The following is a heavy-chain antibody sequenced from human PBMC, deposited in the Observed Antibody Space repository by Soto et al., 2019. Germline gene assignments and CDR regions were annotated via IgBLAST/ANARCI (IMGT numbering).Heavy chain of an antibody. J-gene: IGHJ6*02. CDR2: ISGSGGST. V-gene: IGHV3-23*01. CDR1: GFTFSSYA. CDR3: AREYSSSSHYYYYGMDV. D-gene: IGHD6-6*01. Sequence: GGSLRLSCAASGFTFSSYAMSWVRQAPGKGLEWVSAISGSGGSTYYADSVKGRFTISRDNSKNTLYLQMNSLRAEDTAVYYCAREYSSSSHYYYYGMDVWGQGTTVTVSS.